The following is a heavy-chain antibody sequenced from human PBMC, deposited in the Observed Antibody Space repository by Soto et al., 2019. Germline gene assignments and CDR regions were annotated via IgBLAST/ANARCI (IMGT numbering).Heavy chain of an antibody. CDR3: ARHGGHSGDDSITVAGNSGSYYGLGI. J-gene: IGHJ6*02. Sequence: IPCEGLGENIANYCSRRILQMNGKGLEWMGRVDPSDSYTTYSPSFQGHVTVSTDKSITTAYLQWSSLKASDTAMYYCARHGGHSGDDSITVAGNSGSYYGLGISGQRPTVS. D-gene: IGHD6-19*01. CDR1: GENIANYC. CDR2: VDPSDSYT. V-gene: IGHV5-10-1*01.